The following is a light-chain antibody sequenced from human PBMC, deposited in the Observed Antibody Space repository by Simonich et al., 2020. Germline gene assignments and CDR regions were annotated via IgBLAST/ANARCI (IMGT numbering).Light chain of an antibody. CDR2: EVS. CDR1: SSDVGGSNY. J-gene: IGLJ3*02. Sequence: QSALTQPPSASGSPGQSVTISCTGTSSDVGGSNYVSWYQQHPGKAPKVMIYEVSKRPAGVPDRFSGTKSGNTASLTVSGLQAEDEGDYYCSSYAGGNNWVFGGGTKLTVL. CDR3: SSYAGGNNWV. V-gene: IGLV2-8*01.